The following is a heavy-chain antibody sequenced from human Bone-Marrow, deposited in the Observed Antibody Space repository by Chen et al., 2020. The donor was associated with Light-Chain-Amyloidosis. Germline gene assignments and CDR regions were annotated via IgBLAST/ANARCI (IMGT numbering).Heavy chain of an antibody. CDR3: ARDVTRDYGEGYRGWFDP. CDR2: VYYTGTT. D-gene: IGHD4-17*01. CDR1: GDSINSRNHC. V-gene: IGHV4-39*07. J-gene: IGHJ5*02. Sequence: QLQLQESGPGQVKALETLSLTCIVSGDSINSRNHCWGWIRQPPGKGLEWIGSVYYTGTTYYNPYLKSRVNMSIDMSKNQFTLQLTSVTAADTAFYYCARDVTRDYGEGYRGWFDPWGQGTQVIVST.